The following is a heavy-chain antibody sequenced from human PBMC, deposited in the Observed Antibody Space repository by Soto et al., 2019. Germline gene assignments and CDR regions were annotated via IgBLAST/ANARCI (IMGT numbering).Heavy chain of an antibody. Sequence: PSETLSLTCTVSGGSISSSSYYRGWIRQPPGKGLEWIGSIYYSGSTYYNPSLKSRVTISVDTSKNQFSLKLSSVTAADTAVYYCARLRAHYYYYGMDVWGQGTKVTVSS. CDR2: IYYSGST. D-gene: IGHD3-10*01. CDR3: ARLRAHYYYYGMDV. V-gene: IGHV4-39*01. CDR1: GGSISSSSYY. J-gene: IGHJ6*02.